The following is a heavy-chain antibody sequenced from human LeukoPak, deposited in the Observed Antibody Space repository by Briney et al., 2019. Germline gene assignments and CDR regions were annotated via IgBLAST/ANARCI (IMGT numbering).Heavy chain of an antibody. CDR2: IYDSGST. J-gene: IGHJ6*02. Sequence: SETLSLTCTVSGGSIRSSHYYWGWIRQPPGKGLEWIESIYDSGSTYYNPSLKSRVTISVDTSKNQFSLKLSSVTAADTAVYYCARGFTYYYDFWSGYSTGYYYGMDVWGQGTTVTVSS. D-gene: IGHD3-3*01. CDR1: GGSIRSSHYY. V-gene: IGHV4-39*01. CDR3: ARGFTYYYDFWSGYSTGYYYGMDV.